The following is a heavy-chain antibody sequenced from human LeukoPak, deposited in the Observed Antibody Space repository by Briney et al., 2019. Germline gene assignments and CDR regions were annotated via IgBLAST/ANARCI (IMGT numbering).Heavy chain of an antibody. CDR1: GGSFSGYY. Sequence: SETLSLTCAVYGGSFSGYYWSWIRQPPGKGLEWIGEINHSGSTNYNPSLKSRVTISVDTSKNQFSLKLSSVTAADAAVYYCARAQYSYGQDYWGQGTLVTVSS. D-gene: IGHD5-18*01. V-gene: IGHV4-34*01. CDR3: ARAQYSYGQDY. CDR2: INHSGST. J-gene: IGHJ4*02.